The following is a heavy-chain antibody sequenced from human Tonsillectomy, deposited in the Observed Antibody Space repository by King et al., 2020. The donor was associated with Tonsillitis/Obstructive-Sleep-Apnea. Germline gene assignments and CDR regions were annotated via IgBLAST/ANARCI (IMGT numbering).Heavy chain of an antibody. CDR3: AKGNGDDDAFDI. CDR1: GFTFSSHT. V-gene: IGHV3-23*04. D-gene: IGHD4-17*01. J-gene: IGHJ3*02. Sequence: QLVQSGGGLVQPGGSLRLSCAASGFTFSSHTMSWVRQAPGKGLEWVSSITGSGFSTYYADCVKGRFTISRDNSKNTLHLQMNSLRADDTAVYYCAKGNGDDDAFDIWGQGTMVTVSS. CDR2: ITGSGFST.